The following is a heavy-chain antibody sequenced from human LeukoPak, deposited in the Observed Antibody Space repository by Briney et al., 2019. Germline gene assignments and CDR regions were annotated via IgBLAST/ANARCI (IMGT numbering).Heavy chain of an antibody. V-gene: IGHV3-48*04. D-gene: IGHD1-7*01. CDR1: GFTFSSYS. J-gene: IGHJ4*02. Sequence: GGSLRLSCAASGFTFSSYSMNWVRQAPGKGLEWVSYISSSSSTIYYADSVKGRFTISRDNAKNSLYLQMNSLRAEDTAVYYCARDRSGTTFDYWGQGTLVTVSS. CDR2: ISSSSSTI. CDR3: ARDRSGTTFDY.